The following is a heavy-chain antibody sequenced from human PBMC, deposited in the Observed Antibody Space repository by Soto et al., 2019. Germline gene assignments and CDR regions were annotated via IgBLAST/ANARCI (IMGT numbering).Heavy chain of an antibody. CDR3: ARAKAVVIAALDI. V-gene: IGHV3-23*01. D-gene: IGHD2-21*01. CDR2: VSDNGGSRVGT. Sequence: EVELLESGGGLVQPGGSLRLSCKASGFMFNNSAMTWVRQAPGQGLQWVASVSDNGGSRVGTYYADSVKGRFTISRDNSKNTLYLQLDSLTGADTAVYYCARAKAVVIAALDIWGQGTMVTVSS. CDR1: GFMFNNSA. J-gene: IGHJ3*02.